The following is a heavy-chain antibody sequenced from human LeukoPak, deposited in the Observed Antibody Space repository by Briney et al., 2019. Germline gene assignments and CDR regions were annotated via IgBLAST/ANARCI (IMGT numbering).Heavy chain of an antibody. J-gene: IGHJ3*02. D-gene: IGHD3-16*01. CDR2: ISGSGGST. V-gene: IGHV3-23*01. Sequence: PGGSLRLSCAASGFTFSSYAMSWVRQAPGKGLEWVSGISGSGGSTFYADSVKGRFTISRDNSKNTLYLQMSSLRAEDTAVYYCAKDRVAFGGADAFDMWGQGTMVTVSS. CDR1: GFTFSSYA. CDR3: AKDRVAFGGADAFDM.